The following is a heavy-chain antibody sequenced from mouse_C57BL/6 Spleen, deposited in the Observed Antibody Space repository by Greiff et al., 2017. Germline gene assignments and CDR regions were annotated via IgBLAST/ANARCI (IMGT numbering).Heavy chain of an antibody. V-gene: IGHV7-3*01. Sequence: EVHLVESGGGLVQPGGSLSLSCAASGFTFTDYYMSWVRQPPGKALEWLGFIRNKANGYTTEYSASVKGRFTISSDNSQSILYLQMNALRAEDSASYCCARYRYSNYGYFDVWGTGTTVTVSS. CDR3: ARYRYSNYGYFDV. CDR2: IRNKANGYTT. J-gene: IGHJ1*03. D-gene: IGHD2-5*01. CDR1: GFTFTDYY.